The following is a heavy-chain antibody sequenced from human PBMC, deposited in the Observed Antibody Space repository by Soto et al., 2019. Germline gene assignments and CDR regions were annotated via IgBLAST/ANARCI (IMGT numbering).Heavy chain of an antibody. CDR3: AKVNGDYGGGNY. V-gene: IGHV3-23*01. CDR1: GFTFSSYA. D-gene: IGHD4-17*01. Sequence: GESLKISCAASGFTFSSYAMSWVRQAPGKGLEWVSAISGSGGSTYYADSVKGRFTISRDNSKNTLYLQMNSLRAEDTAVYYCAKVNGDYGGGNYWGQGTLVTVSS. CDR2: ISGSGGST. J-gene: IGHJ4*02.